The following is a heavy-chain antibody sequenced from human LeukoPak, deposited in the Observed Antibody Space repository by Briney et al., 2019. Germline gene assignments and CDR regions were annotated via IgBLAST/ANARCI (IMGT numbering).Heavy chain of an antibody. CDR2: IKGDGIST. J-gene: IGHJ4*02. D-gene: IGHD3-3*01. V-gene: IGHV3-74*01. CDR3: ARDPTIFGMGYFDY. Sequence: GGSLRLSCAASGFDFSSNWMHWVRHAPGQGLVWVSRIKGDGISTNYADSVKGRFTISRDIAKNTLYLQMNSLRAEDTGVYYCARDPTIFGMGYFDYWGQGILVTVSS. CDR1: GFDFSSNW.